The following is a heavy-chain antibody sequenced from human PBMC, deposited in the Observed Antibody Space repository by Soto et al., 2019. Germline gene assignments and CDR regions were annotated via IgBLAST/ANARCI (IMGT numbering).Heavy chain of an antibody. CDR1: GGSFSGYY. CDR3: ARSHQYYYDSSGYSNNWFDP. Sequence: SETLSLTCAVYGGSFSGYYWSWIRQPPGKGLEWIGEINHSGSTNYNPSLKSRVTISVDTSKNQFSLKLSSVTAADTAVYYCARSHQYYYDSSGYSNNWFDPWGQGTLVTVSS. D-gene: IGHD3-22*01. V-gene: IGHV4-34*01. J-gene: IGHJ5*02. CDR2: INHSGST.